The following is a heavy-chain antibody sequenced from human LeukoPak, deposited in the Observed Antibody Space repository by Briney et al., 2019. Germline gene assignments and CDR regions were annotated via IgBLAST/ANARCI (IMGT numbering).Heavy chain of an antibody. V-gene: IGHV4-30-4*08. D-gene: IGHD6-25*01. Sequence: SQTLSLTCPVSGCSISSGDYYWSWIRHPPGKGLEGIRHIYYSGSTYYNPSLKSRITIPVDPSHNHFAMKLSAVTAADTAVYYCAYVSQRLFDYWGEGTLVTVSS. J-gene: IGHJ4*02. CDR3: AYVSQRLFDY. CDR1: GCSISSGDYY. CDR2: IYYSGST.